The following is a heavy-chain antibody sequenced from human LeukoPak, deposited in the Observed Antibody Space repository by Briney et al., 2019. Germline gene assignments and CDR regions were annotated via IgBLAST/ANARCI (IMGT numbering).Heavy chain of an antibody. V-gene: IGHV4-4*07. CDR3: ARGRYCSADICSGGDAFDI. J-gene: IGHJ3*02. CDR1: GGSINDYY. D-gene: IGHD2-15*01. Sequence: PSETLSLTCTVSGGSINDYYWSWLRQPAGKGGEWVGRIYSRGSANYNTSLKSRVTISVDTSKNQFSLMRSCVAAAHTAVHYCARGRYCSADICSGGDAFDIWGQGTMVSVSS. CDR2: IYSRGSA.